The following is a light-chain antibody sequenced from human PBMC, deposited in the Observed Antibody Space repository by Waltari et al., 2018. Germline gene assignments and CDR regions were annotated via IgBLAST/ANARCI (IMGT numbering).Light chain of an antibody. J-gene: IGLJ2*01. CDR1: SSDVGGYNS. CDR3: NSYTSMSTLI. Sequence: QSALTQPASVSGSPGPSITISCTGSSSDVGGYNSVSWYQQHPGKAPKLIIYEVTNRPSGVSNRFSGSKSGNTASLTISGLQAEDDADYYCNSYTSMSTLIFGGGTKLTVL. CDR2: EVT. V-gene: IGLV2-14*01.